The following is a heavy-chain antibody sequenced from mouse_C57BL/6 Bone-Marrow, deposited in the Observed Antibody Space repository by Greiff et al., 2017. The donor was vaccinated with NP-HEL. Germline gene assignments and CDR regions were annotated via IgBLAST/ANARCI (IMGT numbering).Heavy chain of an antibody. Sequence: DVQLQESGPGLVKPSQSLSLTCSVTGYSITSGYYWNWIRQFPGNKLEWMGYISYDGSNNYNPSLKNRISITRDTSKNQFFLKLNSVTTEDTATYYCAREGGSSRYWYFDVWGTGTTVTVSS. J-gene: IGHJ1*03. CDR3: AREGGSSRYWYFDV. CDR1: GYSITSGYY. CDR2: ISYDGSN. D-gene: IGHD1-1*01. V-gene: IGHV3-6*01.